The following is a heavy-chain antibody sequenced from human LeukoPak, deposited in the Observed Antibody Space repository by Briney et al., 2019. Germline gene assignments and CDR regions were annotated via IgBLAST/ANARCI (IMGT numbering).Heavy chain of an antibody. Sequence: GGSLRLSCAVSGFTFTSYWMHWVRQTPGKGLVWVSRINSDGSSTRYADSVKGRFTISRDNAKNTLYLQMNSLRAEDTAVYFCARDHPVRGVMIPFDYWGQGTRVTVSS. CDR3: ARDHPVRGVMIPFDY. J-gene: IGHJ4*02. D-gene: IGHD3-10*01. CDR1: GFTFTSYW. CDR2: INSDGSST. V-gene: IGHV3-74*01.